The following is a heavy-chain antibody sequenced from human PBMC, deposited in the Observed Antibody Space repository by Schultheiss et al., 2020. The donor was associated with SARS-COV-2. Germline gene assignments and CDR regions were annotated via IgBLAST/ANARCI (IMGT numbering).Heavy chain of an antibody. J-gene: IGHJ4*02. V-gene: IGHV4-61*05. Sequence: SETLSLTCTVSGGSISSSSYYWGWIRQPPGKGLEWIGYIYYSGSTNYNPSLKSRVTISVDTSKNQFSLKLSSVTAADTAVYYCASSRRDGYNWFDYWGQGTLVTVSS. CDR1: GGSISSSSYY. D-gene: IGHD5-24*01. CDR2: IYYSGST. CDR3: ASSRRDGYNWFDY.